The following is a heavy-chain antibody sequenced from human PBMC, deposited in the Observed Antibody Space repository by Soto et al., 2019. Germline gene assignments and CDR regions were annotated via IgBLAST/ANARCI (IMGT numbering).Heavy chain of an antibody. V-gene: IGHV3-30*18. CDR1: GFTFSSYG. CDR3: AKERDIVVVVAPLDY. D-gene: IGHD2-15*01. CDR2: ISYDGSNK. J-gene: IGHJ4*02. Sequence: QVQLVESGGGVVQPGRSRRLSCAASGFTFSSYGMHWVRQAPGKGLEWVAVISYDGSNKYYADSVKGRFTISRDNSKNTLYLQMNSLRAEDTAVYYCAKERDIVVVVAPLDYWGQGTLVTVSS.